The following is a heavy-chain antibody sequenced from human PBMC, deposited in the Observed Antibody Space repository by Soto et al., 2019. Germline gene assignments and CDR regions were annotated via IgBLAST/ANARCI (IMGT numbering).Heavy chain of an antibody. CDR3: AKDGPMNVVVITHSSDY. CDR1: GFTFSSYA. Sequence: GGSLRLSCAASGFTFSSYAMSWVRQAPGKGLEWVSAISGSGGSTYYADFVKGRFTISRDNSKNTLYLQMNSLRAEDTAVYYCAKDGPMNVVVITHSSDYCGQGTLVTVS. J-gene: IGHJ4*02. CDR2: ISGSGGST. D-gene: IGHD3-22*01. V-gene: IGHV3-23*01.